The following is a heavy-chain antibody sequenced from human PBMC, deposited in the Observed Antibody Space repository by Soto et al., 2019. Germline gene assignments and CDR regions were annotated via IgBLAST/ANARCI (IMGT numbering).Heavy chain of an antibody. D-gene: IGHD4-17*01. CDR2: IYRSGTT. V-gene: IGHV4-30-2*01. J-gene: IGHJ4*02. CDR3: VHHGGDPYYHDF. CDR1: GGSISGTGSS. Sequence: SETLSLTCAVSGGSISGTGSSWSWIRQPPGGGLEWLGYIYRSGTTLYYPSLKTRLTMSLDTSKNQFSLTLNSVTAADTAVYYCVHHGGDPYYHDFWGQGILVTVSS.